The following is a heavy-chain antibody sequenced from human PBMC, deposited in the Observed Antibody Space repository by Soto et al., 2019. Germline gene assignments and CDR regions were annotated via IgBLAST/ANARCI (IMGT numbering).Heavy chain of an antibody. CDR2: IYYSGST. CDR3: ATQAFIAAPIDY. Sequence: QVQLQESGPGLAKPSETLSLTCTVSGGSISSYYWNWIRQPAGKGLEWIGYIYYSGSTNSNPSLKSRVAISVDTSKKQFSLKLSSVTAADTAVYYCATQAFIAAPIDYWGQGTLVTVSS. D-gene: IGHD6-13*01. J-gene: IGHJ4*02. V-gene: IGHV4-59*08. CDR1: GGSISSYY.